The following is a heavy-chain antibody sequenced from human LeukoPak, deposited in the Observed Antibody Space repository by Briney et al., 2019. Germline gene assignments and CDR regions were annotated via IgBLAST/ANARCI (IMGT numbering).Heavy chain of an antibody. Sequence: PGGSLRLSCSASGLGRSFKETWMSWVRRAPGKGLEWIGRIKGKPDGGAIDYIAPVRGRFSISRDDSKNLVFLQMDSLKIEDTAVYYCTPDPRYWGQGTMVTVSS. V-gene: IGHV3-15*01. CDR3: TPDPRY. CDR1: GLGRSFKETW. CDR2: IKGKPDGGAI. J-gene: IGHJ4*02.